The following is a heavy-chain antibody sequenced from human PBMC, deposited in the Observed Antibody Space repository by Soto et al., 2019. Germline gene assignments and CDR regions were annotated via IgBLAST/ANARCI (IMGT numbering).Heavy chain of an antibody. D-gene: IGHD3-9*01. CDR3: ARVGRYFDWSPYYYGMDV. CDR1: GGSISSYY. V-gene: IGHV4-59*01. J-gene: IGHJ6*02. Sequence: SETLSLTCTVSGGSISSYYWSWIRQPPGKGLEWIGYIYYSGSTNYNPSLKSRVTISVDTSKNQFSPKLSSVTAADTAVYYCARVGRYFDWSPYYYGMDVWGQGTTVTVSS. CDR2: IYYSGST.